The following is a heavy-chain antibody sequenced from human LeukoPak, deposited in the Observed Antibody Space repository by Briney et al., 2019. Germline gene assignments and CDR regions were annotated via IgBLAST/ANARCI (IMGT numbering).Heavy chain of an antibody. V-gene: IGHV3-7*01. D-gene: IGHD1-26*01. CDR1: GFTFSSYA. CDR3: ARDKIVGATKLDY. Sequence: GGSLRLSCAASGFTFSSYAMSWVRQAPGKGLEWVANIKEDGSEKRYVDSVKGRFTISRDNAKNSLYLQMNSLRAEDTAVYYCARDKIVGATKLDYWGQGTLVTVSS. CDR2: IKEDGSEK. J-gene: IGHJ4*02.